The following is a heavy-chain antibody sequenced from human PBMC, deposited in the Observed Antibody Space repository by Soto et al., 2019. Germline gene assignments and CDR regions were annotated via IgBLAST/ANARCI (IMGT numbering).Heavy chain of an antibody. V-gene: IGHV4-31*03. CDR2: IYYSGST. CDR3: ARLHAAGFPTIDY. D-gene: IGHD5-12*01. Sequence: SETLSLTCTVSGGSISSGGYYWSWIRQHPGKGLEWIGYIYYSGSTYYNPSLKSRVTISVDTSKNQFSLKLSSVTAADTAVYYGARLHAAGFPTIDYWGQGTLVTVSS. J-gene: IGHJ4*02. CDR1: GGSISSGGYY.